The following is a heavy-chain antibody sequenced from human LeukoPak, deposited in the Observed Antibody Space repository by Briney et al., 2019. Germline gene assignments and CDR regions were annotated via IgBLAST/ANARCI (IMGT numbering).Heavy chain of an antibody. CDR2: IKEDGSEE. V-gene: IGHV3-7*01. Sequence: GGSLRLSCAASRFTFSSYWMTWVRQAPGKGLEWVANIKEDGSEEYYVDSVKGRFTISRDNAKNSLFLLMTSLRGEDTAVYYCAELGITMIGGVWGKGTTVTISS. J-gene: IGHJ6*04. CDR1: RFTFSSYW. D-gene: IGHD3-10*02. CDR3: AELGITMIGGV.